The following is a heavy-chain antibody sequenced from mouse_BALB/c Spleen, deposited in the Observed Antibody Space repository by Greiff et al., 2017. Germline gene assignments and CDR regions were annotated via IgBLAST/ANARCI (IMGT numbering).Heavy chain of an antibody. V-gene: IGHV1-14*01. CDR1: GYTFTSYV. J-gene: IGHJ1*01. D-gene: IGHD2-14*01. CDR3: ARDYRYDGYWYFDV. CDR2: INPYNDGT. Sequence: VQLKQSGPELVKPGASVKMSCKASGYTFTSYVMHWVKQKPGQGLDWIGYINPYNDGTKYNEKFKGKATLTSDKSSSTAYMELSSLTSEDSAVYYCARDYRYDGYWYFDVWGAGTTVTVSS.